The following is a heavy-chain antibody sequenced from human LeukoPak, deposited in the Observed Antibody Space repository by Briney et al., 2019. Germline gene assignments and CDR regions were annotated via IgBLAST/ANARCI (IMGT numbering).Heavy chain of an antibody. D-gene: IGHD3-10*01. J-gene: IGHJ4*02. CDR3: ARGVNMVRGAIDY. CDR2: MNPNSGNT. CDR1: GGTFSSYA. V-gene: IGHV1-8*02. Sequence: ASVKVSCKASGGTFSSYAINWVRQATGQGLEWMGWMNPNSGNTGYAQKFQGRVTMTRNTSISTAYMELSSLRSEDTAVYYCARGVNMVRGAIDYWGQGTLVTVSS.